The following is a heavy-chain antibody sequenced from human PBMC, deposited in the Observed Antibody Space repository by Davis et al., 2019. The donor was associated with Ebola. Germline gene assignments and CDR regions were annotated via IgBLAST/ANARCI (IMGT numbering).Heavy chain of an antibody. CDR2: IYYSGST. V-gene: IGHV4-39*01. CDR1: GGSISSSSYY. Sequence: MPGGSLRLSCTVSGGSISSSSYYWGWIRQPPGKGLEWIGSIYYSGSTYYNPSLKSRVTISVDTSKNQFSLKLSSVTAADTAVYYCARLYAGTSRYYFDYWGQGTLVTVSS. D-gene: IGHD2/OR15-2a*01. J-gene: IGHJ4*02. CDR3: ARLYAGTSRYYFDY.